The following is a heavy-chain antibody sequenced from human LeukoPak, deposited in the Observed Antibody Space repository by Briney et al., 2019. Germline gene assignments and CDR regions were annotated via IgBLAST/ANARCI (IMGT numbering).Heavy chain of an antibody. Sequence: GESLKISCQGSGYNFANYWIGWVRQMPGKGLEWMGIIFPGDSDARYGPSFQGQVTISADKSISTAYLQWSSLKASDTAMYYCAKLLSSGSYSSHWFDPWGQGTLVTVSS. J-gene: IGHJ5*02. CDR2: IFPGDSDA. CDR3: AKLLSSGSYSSHWFDP. CDR1: GYNFANYW. V-gene: IGHV5-51*01. D-gene: IGHD3-22*01.